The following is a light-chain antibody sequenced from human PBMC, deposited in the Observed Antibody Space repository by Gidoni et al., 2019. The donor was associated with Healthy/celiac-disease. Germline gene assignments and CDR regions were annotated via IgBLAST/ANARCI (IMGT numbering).Light chain of an antibody. CDR2: QDS. CDR1: KLGDKY. V-gene: IGLV3-1*01. Sequence: SHELTQHPSVSVSPGQTASITCSGDKLGDKYACWYQQKPGQSPVLVIYQDSKRPSGIPERFSGSNSGNTATLTISGTQAMDEADYYCQAWDSSTVVFGGGTKLTVL. CDR3: QAWDSSTVV. J-gene: IGLJ2*01.